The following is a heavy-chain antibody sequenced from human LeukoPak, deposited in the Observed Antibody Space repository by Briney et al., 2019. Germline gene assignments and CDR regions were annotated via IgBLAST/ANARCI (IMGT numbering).Heavy chain of an antibody. Sequence: GGSLRLSCAASGLTFSDYYMSWIRQAPGKGLEWVSYISSSGSTIYYADSVKGRFTTSRDNAKNSLYLQMNSLRAEDTAVYYCARDGDGYYDSSGYYGNFDYWGQGTLVTVSS. V-gene: IGHV3-11*01. CDR3: ARDGDGYYDSSGYYGNFDY. CDR2: ISSSGSTI. D-gene: IGHD3-22*01. J-gene: IGHJ4*02. CDR1: GLTFSDYY.